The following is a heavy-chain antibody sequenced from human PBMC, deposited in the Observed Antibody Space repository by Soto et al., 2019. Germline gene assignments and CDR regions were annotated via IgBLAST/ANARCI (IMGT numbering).Heavy chain of an antibody. CDR1: GYTFTRYT. D-gene: IGHD2-15*01. V-gene: IGHV1-3*01. J-gene: IGHJ5*02. CDR2: INPDNGNT. Sequence: QVQLVQSGAEVKKPGASVKISCKASGYTFTRYTMNWVRQAPGQRLEWMEWINPDNGNTKSSQKFQDRVIITRDTSASTAYMDLSSLRSEDTAVYYCVRGIATGQLDPWGQGALVTVSS. CDR3: VRGIATGQLDP.